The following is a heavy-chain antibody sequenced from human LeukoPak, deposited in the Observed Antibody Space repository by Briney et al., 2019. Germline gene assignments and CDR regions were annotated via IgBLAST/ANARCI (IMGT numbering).Heavy chain of an antibody. J-gene: IGHJ4*02. CDR3: TTVDYGDLTPAASSDY. CDR2: ISYDGSNK. V-gene: IGHV3-30*03. CDR1: GFTFSSYG. D-gene: IGHD4-17*01. Sequence: GGSLRLSCAASGFTFSSYGMHWVRQAPGKGLEWVAVISYDGSNKYYADSVKGRFTISRDNSKNTLYLQMNSLRAEDTAVYYCTTVDYGDLTPAASSDYWGQGTLVTVSS.